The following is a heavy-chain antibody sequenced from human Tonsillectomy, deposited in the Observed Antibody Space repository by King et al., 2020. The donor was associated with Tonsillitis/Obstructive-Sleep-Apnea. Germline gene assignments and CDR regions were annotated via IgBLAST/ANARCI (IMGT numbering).Heavy chain of an antibody. V-gene: IGHV3-66*01. J-gene: IGHJ5*02. D-gene: IGHD3-16*01. CDR3: ARDGGGFDP. CDR1: GFTFSSND. Sequence: VQLVESGGGLVQPGGSLRLSCAASGFTFSSNDMTGFRQARGKGLEWVSVIYRGGSTYHADSVKGRFTISRDNSKNTLYLQMNSLRAEETAVYYCARDGGGFDPWGQGTLVTVSS. CDR2: IYRGGST.